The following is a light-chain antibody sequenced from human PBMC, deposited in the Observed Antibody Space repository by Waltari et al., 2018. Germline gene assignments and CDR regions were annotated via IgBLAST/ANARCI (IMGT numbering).Light chain of an antibody. V-gene: IGLV2-23*03. J-gene: IGLJ2*01. CDR1: SSDVGSYNL. CDR3: YSYAGSNTFV. CDR2: EGS. Sequence: QSALTQPASVSGSPGQSITISCTGTSSDVGSYNLVPRYQQHPGKAPKLMIYEGSKRPSGVSNRFSGSKSGNTASLTISGLQAEDEADYYCYSYAGSNTFVFGGGTKLTVL.